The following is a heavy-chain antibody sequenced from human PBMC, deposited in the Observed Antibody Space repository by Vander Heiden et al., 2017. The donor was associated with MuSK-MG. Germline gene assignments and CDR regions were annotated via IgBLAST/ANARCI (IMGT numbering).Heavy chain of an antibody. J-gene: IGHJ4*02. Sequence: QVQLVESGGGVVQPGRSMRLSCAAYGFTFSSYAMHWVRQAPVKGLEWVAVISYDGSNKYYADSVKGRFTISRVNSKNTLYLQMNSLRAEDTAVYYGARDLRGYFDYWVQGTLVTLSS. V-gene: IGHV3-30*04. CDR1: GFTFSSYA. CDR3: ARDLRGYFDY. CDR2: ISYDGSNK.